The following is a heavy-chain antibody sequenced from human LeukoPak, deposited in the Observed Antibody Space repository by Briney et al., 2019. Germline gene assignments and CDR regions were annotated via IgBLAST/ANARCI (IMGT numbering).Heavy chain of an antibody. Sequence: GSLRLSCAGSGFTLSNSWMGWVRQPPGKGLEWIGEINHSGSTNYNPSLKSRVTISVDTSKNQFSLKLSSVTAADTAVYYCAREVYCSSTSCYTDGEIDYWGQGTLVTVSS. V-gene: IGHV4-4*02. CDR2: INHSGST. CDR1: GFTLSNSW. CDR3: AREVYCSSTSCYTDGEIDY. J-gene: IGHJ4*02. D-gene: IGHD2-2*02.